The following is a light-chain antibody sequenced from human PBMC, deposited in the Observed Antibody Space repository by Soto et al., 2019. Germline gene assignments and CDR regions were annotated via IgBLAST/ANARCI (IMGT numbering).Light chain of an antibody. CDR2: DAS. CDR3: QQRSNWPRT. J-gene: IGKJ1*01. CDR1: QSVSSY. V-gene: IGKV3-11*01. Sequence: EIVLTQSPATLSLSPGERATLSCRASQSVSSYLAWYQQKPGQAPRLLIYDASNRATGIPAKFSGSWSGTDFTLTISSLEPEDFAVYYCQQRSNWPRTFGQGTKVAIK.